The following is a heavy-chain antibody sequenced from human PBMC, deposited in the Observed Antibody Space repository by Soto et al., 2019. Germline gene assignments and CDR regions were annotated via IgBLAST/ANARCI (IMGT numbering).Heavy chain of an antibody. V-gene: IGHV3-7*01. Sequence: PGGSLRLSCAASGFTFSSYWMSWVRQAPGKGLEWVANIKQDGSEKYYVDSVKGRFTISRDNAKNSLYLQMNSLRAEDTAVYYCARDGAEAGPFGYYYYYGMDVWGQGTTVTVSS. J-gene: IGHJ6*02. CDR3: ARDGAEAGPFGYYYYYGMDV. D-gene: IGHD6-13*01. CDR2: IKQDGSEK. CDR1: GFTFSSYW.